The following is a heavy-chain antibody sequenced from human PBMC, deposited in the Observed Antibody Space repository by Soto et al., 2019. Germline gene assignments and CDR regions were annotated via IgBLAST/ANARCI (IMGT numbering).Heavy chain of an antibody. D-gene: IGHD6-13*01. J-gene: IGHJ6*02. CDR2: IWYDGSNK. CDR3: ARDEGWWKAGDSSYAYGMDV. V-gene: IGHV3-33*01. CDR1: GFTFSSYG. Sequence: GGSLRLSCAASGFTFSSYGMHWVRQAPGKGLEWVAVIWYDGSNKYYADSVKGRFTISRDNSKNTLYLQMNSLRAEDTAVYYCARDEGWWKAGDSSYAYGMDVWGQGTTVTVSS.